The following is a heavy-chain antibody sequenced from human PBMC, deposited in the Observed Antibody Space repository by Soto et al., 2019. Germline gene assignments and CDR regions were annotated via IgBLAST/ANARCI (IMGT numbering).Heavy chain of an antibody. D-gene: IGHD3-22*01. CDR3: ARVGPAHYYDSSGYYSPLDY. CDR2: IIPMFGTA. CDR1: GDTFSSYA. V-gene: IGHV1-69*01. Sequence: QVQLVQSGAEVKKPGSSVKVSCKASGDTFSSYAINWVRQAPGQGLEWMGGIIPMFGTAIYAQKFKGRVTITAGESTSTVYMELSSLRSEDTAVYYCARVGPAHYYDSSGYYSPLDYWGQGTLVTVSS. J-gene: IGHJ4*02.